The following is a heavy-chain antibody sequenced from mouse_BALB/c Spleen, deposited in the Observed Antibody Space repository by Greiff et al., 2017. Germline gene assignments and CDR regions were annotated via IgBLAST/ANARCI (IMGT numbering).Heavy chain of an antibody. V-gene: IGHV5-17*02. D-gene: IGHD2-3*01. CDR2: ISSGSSTI. J-gene: IGHJ2*01. Sequence: EVQGVESGGGLVQPGGSRKLSCAASGFTFSSFGMHWVRQAPEKGLEWVAYISSGSSTIYYADTVKGRFTISRDNPKNTLFLQMTSLRSEDTAMYYCAREPFYDGIDYWGQGTTLTVSS. CDR3: AREPFYDGIDY. CDR1: GFTFSSFG.